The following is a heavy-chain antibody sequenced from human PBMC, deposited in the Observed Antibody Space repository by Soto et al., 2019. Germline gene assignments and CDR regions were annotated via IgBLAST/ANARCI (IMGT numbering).Heavy chain of an antibody. CDR3: ATVLRFLEWLPIYYDYCIDV. CDR2: IIPIFGTA. D-gene: IGHD3-3*01. V-gene: IGHV1-69*06. CDR1: GGTFSSYA. J-gene: IGHJ6*02. Sequence: QVQLVQSGAEVKKPGYSVKVSCKASGGTFSSYAISWVRQAPGQGLEWMGGIIPIFGTANYAQKFQGRVTITANKSTSTAYMELSSLSSEDTAVYDGATVLRFLEWLPIYYDYCIDVWGQGTTGTVSS.